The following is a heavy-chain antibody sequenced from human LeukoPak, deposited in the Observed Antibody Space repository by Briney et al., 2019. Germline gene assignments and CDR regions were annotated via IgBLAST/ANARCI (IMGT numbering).Heavy chain of an antibody. J-gene: IGHJ4*02. D-gene: IGHD3-10*01. CDR3: SGLITMVRGVTY. V-gene: IGHV3-53*01. Sequence: PGGSLRLSCAASGFTVSSNYMSWVRQAPGKGLEWVSVIYSGGSTYYADSVKGRFTISRDNSKNTLYLQMNSLRAEDTAVYYCSGLITMVRGVTYRGQGTLVTVSS. CDR1: GFTVSSNY. CDR2: IYSGGST.